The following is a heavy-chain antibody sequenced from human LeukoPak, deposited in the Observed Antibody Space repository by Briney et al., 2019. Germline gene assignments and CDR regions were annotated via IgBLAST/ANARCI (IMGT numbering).Heavy chain of an antibody. CDR2: IKQEGSEK. J-gene: IGHJ4*02. V-gene: IGHV3-7*01. CDR3: ARGFEFDY. Sequence: PGGSLRLSCAASGFTFSSFWMSWVRQAPGKGLEWVANIKQEGSEKYYVGSVKGRFTISRDDARNSLYLQMNSLRAEDTAVYFCARGFEFDYWGQGTLVTVSS. CDR1: GFTFSSFW.